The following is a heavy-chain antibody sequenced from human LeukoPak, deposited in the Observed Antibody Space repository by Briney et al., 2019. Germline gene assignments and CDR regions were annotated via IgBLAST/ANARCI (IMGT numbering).Heavy chain of an antibody. V-gene: IGHV4-31*03. J-gene: IGHJ3*01. Sequence: SETLSLTCTVSGGSIDSGGFYWSWLRQLPGKGLEWIGYISDNGNTYYSPSLRSRVIVSSDISDDQFSLNLKSVTAADTAIYYCARGWRSTSWYIAAFDLWGPGTAVAVVS. CDR3: ARGWRSTSWYIAAFDL. D-gene: IGHD6-13*01. CDR1: GGSIDSGGFY. CDR2: ISDNGNT.